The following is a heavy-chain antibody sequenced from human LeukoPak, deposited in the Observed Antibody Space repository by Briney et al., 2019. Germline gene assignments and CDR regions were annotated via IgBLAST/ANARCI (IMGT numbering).Heavy chain of an antibody. CDR3: ARAPHGGSYFLDY. V-gene: IGHV4-30-4*01. CDR1: GGSISSGDYY. Sequence: SETLSLTCTVSGGSISSGDYYWSWIRQPPGKGLEWIGYIYYSGSTYYNPSLKSRVTISVDTSKNQFSLKLGSVTAADTAVYYCARAPHGGSYFLDYWGQGTLVTVSS. CDR2: IYYSGST. D-gene: IGHD1-26*01. J-gene: IGHJ4*02.